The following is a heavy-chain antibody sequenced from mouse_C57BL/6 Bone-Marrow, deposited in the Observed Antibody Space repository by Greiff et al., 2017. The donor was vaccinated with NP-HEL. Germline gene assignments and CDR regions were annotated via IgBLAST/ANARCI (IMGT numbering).Heavy chain of an antibody. J-gene: IGHJ2*01. CDR2: IDPSDSYT. CDR3: ARGAMYYFDY. V-gene: IGHV1-69*01. CDR1: GYTFTSYW. Sequence: QVQLQQPGAALVMPGASVKLSCKASGYTFTSYWMHWVKQRPGQGLEWIGEIDPSDSYTNYNQKFKGKSTLTVDKSSSTAYMQLSSLTSEDSAVYYCARGAMYYFDYWGQGTTLTVSS.